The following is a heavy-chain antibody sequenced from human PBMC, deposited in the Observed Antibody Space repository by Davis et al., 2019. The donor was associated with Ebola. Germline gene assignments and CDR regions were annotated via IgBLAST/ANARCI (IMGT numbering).Heavy chain of an antibody. CDR2: IKPDGTTT. CDR3: ASLDPFDY. CDR1: GFTFSNHW. J-gene: IGHJ4*02. V-gene: IGHV3-74*03. Sequence: HTGGSLRLSCAASGFTFSNHWMHWIRHAPGKGLVWVSRIKPDGTTTLYADSVKGRFTISRDNAKNSLFLQLSSLRADDTAVYYCASLDPFDYWGQGALVSVSS.